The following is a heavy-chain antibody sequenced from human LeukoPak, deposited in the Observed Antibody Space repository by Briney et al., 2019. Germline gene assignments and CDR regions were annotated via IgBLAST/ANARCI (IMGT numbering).Heavy chain of an antibody. CDR2: ISAYNGNT. CDR3: ARDDPFIESRDAYNLDY. Sequence: ASVKVSCKASGYTFTSYSISWVRQAPGQGLECMGWISAYNGNTNYAQKLQDRVTMTTDTSTSTAYMELRSLRSDDTALYYCARDDPFIESRDAYNLDYWGQGALVTVSS. D-gene: IGHD5-24*01. CDR1: GYTFTSYS. V-gene: IGHV1-18*01. J-gene: IGHJ4*02.